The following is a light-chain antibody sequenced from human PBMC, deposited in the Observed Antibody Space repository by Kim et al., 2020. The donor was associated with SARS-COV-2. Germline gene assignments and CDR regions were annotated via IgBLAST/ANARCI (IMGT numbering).Light chain of an antibody. CDR1: QSVTSN. Sequence: IVVTQSPATLSVSPGERVTLSCRTSQSVTSNLAWYQQKPGQAPRLLIYDSSSRATGIPARFSGSGSGTEFTLTISSLQSEDFVVYYCQQYKTWPLTFGGGTKVEIK. J-gene: IGKJ4*01. V-gene: IGKV3-15*01. CDR2: DSS. CDR3: QQYKTWPLT.